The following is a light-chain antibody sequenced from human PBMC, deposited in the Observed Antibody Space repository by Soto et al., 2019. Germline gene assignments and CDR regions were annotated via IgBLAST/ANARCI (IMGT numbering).Light chain of an antibody. V-gene: IGKV1-39*01. CDR1: RSVGRY. CDR3: QQSGGSPWT. J-gene: IGKJ1*01. Sequence: DIQMTQSPPSLSASVGDSVTITCRASRSVGRYLNWYQKRAGKAPKLLIYAASSLQTGVPSRFSGTGSATDFSLTIKSLQPEDAATYCCQQSGGSPWTFGQGTDVQI. CDR2: AAS.